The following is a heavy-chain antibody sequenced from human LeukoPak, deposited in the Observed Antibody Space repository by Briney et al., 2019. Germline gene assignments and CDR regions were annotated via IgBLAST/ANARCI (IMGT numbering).Heavy chain of an antibody. CDR2: IIWNGIIK. CDR1: GFPFKTYG. Sequence: GGSLSPSFAVPGFPFKTYGMSWARQGPGKGLEWAAVIIWNGIIKRYGDSVRCRFTISRDKATNSLYLQMNSLRKEDTALYYCARDLMMEGRYFYHYMDVWGKGTTVTVSS. CDR3: ARDLMMEGRYFYHYMDV. V-gene: IGHV3-20*03. D-gene: IGHD2-8*01. J-gene: IGHJ6*03.